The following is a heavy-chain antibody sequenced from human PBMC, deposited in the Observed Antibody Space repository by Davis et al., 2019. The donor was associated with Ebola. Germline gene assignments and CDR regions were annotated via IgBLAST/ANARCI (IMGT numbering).Heavy chain of an antibody. Sequence: ASVKVSCKASGYTFTSYGISWVRQAPGQGLEWMGVITPGSGTTIYAQKFQGRVTMTSDTSTSTVSMELSSLRSEDTAVYYCARGVSSNCSGNRCYRLNWFDPWGQGSLVTVSS. CDR3: ARGVSSNCSGNRCYRLNWFDP. CDR1: GYTFTSYG. D-gene: IGHD2-15*01. J-gene: IGHJ5*02. CDR2: ITPGSGTT. V-gene: IGHV1-46*01.